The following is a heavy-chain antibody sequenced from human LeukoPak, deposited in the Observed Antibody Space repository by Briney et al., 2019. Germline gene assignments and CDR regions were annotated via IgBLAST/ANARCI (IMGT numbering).Heavy chain of an antibody. CDR1: GYTFTGYY. CDR2: INPNSGGT. CDR3: APSHYDSSAYYYDY. J-gene: IGHJ4*02. V-gene: IGHV1-2*02. Sequence: ASVTLSCKASGYTFTGYYMHWVRQAPGQGLEWMGWINPNSGGTNYAQKFQGRVTMTRDTSISTAYMELSRLRSDDTAVYYCAPSHYDSSAYYYDYWGQGTLVTVSS. D-gene: IGHD3-22*01.